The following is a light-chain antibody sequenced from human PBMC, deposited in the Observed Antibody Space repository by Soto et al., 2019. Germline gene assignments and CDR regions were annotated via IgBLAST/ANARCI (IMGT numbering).Light chain of an antibody. J-gene: IGKJ5*01. Sequence: DIQMTQSPSSVSASVGDRFTVTCRASQGISSWLAWYQQKPGAAPKLVIYSASSLESGVPSRFSGSGSGTDFTLTISSLQPEDFATYYCQQTNSFPITFGQGTRLEIK. V-gene: IGKV1-12*01. CDR2: SAS. CDR1: QGISSW. CDR3: QQTNSFPIT.